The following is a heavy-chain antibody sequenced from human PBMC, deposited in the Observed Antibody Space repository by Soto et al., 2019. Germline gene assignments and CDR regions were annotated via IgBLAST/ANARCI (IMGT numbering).Heavy chain of an antibody. V-gene: IGHV1-69*02. CDR3: AAVYYGSGSPAQDYYYYGMDV. D-gene: IGHD3-10*01. CDR2: IIPILGIA. Sequence: SVKVSCKASGGTFSSYTISWVRQAPGQGLEWMGRIIPILGIANYAQKFQGRVTITADKSTSTAYMELSSLRSEDTAVYYCAAVYYGSGSPAQDYYYYGMDVWGQGTTVTVSS. CDR1: GGTFSSYT. J-gene: IGHJ6*02.